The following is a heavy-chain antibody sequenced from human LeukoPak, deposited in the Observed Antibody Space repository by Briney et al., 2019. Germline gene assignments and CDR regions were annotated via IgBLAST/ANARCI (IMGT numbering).Heavy chain of an antibody. V-gene: IGHV3-21*01. CDR1: GFTFSSYS. CDR2: ISSSSSYI. J-gene: IGHJ5*01. D-gene: IGHD2-2*01. CDR3: GRDPGSYISARYADDVPRFGS. Sequence: GGSLRLSCAASGFTFSSYSMNWVRQAPGKGLEWVSSISSSSSYIYYADSVKGRFTISRDNAKNSLYLQMNSLGADDTAVYYCGRDPGSYISARYADDVPRFGSWGQGTLVIVSS.